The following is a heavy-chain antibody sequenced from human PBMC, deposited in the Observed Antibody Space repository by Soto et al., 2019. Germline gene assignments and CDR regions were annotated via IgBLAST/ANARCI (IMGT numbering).Heavy chain of an antibody. D-gene: IGHD2-15*01. CDR2: IIPIFGTA. Sequence: SVKVSCKASGGTFSSYAISWVRQAPGQGLEWMGGIIPIFGTANYAQKFQGRVTITADESTSTAYMELSSLRSEDTAVYYCARLGYCSGGSCSNWLDPWGEGTLVTVYS. CDR3: ARLGYCSGGSCSNWLDP. CDR1: GGTFSSYA. J-gene: IGHJ5*02. V-gene: IGHV1-69*13.